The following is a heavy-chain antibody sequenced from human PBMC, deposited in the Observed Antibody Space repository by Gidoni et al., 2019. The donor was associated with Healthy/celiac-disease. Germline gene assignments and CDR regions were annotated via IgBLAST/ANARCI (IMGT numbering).Heavy chain of an antibody. Sequence: EVQLVESGGGLVQPGGSLRLSCAASGFTFRSYSMNWVRQAPGKGLEWVSYISSSSSTIYYADSVKGRFTISRDNAKNSLYLQMNSLRDEDTAVYYCARVGYCSGGSCYSGTNFDYWGQGTLVTVSS. V-gene: IGHV3-48*02. J-gene: IGHJ4*02. CDR1: GFTFRSYS. CDR3: ARVGYCSGGSCYSGTNFDY. D-gene: IGHD2-15*01. CDR2: ISSSSSTI.